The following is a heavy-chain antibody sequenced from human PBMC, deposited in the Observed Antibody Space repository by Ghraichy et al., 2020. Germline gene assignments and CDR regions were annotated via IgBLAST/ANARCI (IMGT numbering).Heavy chain of an antibody. Sequence: SETLSLTCTVSGGSVSSCSYYWSWIRQPPGKGLEWIGYIFYTDSTNYNPSLKSRVTISVDTSKNQFSLKLSSVTAADTAVYFCARGTSDYYFDYWGQGTLVTVSS. CDR3: ARGTSDYYFDY. V-gene: IGHV4-61*01. CDR2: IFYTDST. CDR1: GGSVSSCSYY. J-gene: IGHJ4*02. D-gene: IGHD2-21*02.